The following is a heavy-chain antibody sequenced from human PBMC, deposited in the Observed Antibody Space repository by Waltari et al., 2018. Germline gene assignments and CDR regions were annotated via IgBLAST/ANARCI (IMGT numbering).Heavy chain of an antibody. D-gene: IGHD3-3*01. CDR1: GFSFSNFA. CDR3: AKVPYDNFWTGYFFFDL. Sequence: EVQLVESGGGFVQSGESLRLSCAASGFSFSNFAMSWFRQAPGKGLEWVSSITGSADNTYDADSVRGRFTISRDNSKNTLYLQMDGLRAEDTAIYYCAKVPYDNFWTGYFFFDLWGQGTLVTVSS. CDR2: ITGSADNT. V-gene: IGHV3-23*04. J-gene: IGHJ1*01.